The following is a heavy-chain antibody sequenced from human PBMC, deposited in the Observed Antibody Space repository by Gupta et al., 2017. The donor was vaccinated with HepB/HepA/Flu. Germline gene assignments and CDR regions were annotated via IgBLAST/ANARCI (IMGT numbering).Heavy chain of an antibody. J-gene: IGHJ3*02. CDR3: ATPNLKLTGDFIVDWPRSFDI. CDR2: FDPEDGET. V-gene: IGHV1-24*01. CDR1: GYTLTELS. D-gene: IGHD7-27*01. Sequence: QVQLVQSGAEVKKPGASVKVSCKVSGYTLTELSMHWVRQAPGKGLEWMGGFDPEDGETIYAQKFQGRVTMTEDTSTDTAYMELSSLRSEDTAVYYCATPNLKLTGDFIVDWPRSFDIWGQGTMVTVSS.